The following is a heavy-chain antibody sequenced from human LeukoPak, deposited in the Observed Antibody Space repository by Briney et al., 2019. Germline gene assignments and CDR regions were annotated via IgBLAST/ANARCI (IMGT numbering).Heavy chain of an antibody. D-gene: IGHD1-7*01. V-gene: IGHV1-69*05. CDR3: ARRDITGTWFDY. CDR2: IIPIFGTA. CDR1: GGIFSSYA. Sequence: GASVKVSCKASGGIFSSYAISWVRQAPGQGLEWMGGIIPIFGTANYAQKFQGRVTITTDESTSTAYMELSSLRSEDTAVYYCARRDITGTWFDYWGQGTLVTVSS. J-gene: IGHJ4*02.